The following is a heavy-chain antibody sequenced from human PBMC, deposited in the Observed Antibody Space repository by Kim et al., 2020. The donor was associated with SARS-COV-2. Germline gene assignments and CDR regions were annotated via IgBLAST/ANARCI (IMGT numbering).Heavy chain of an antibody. V-gene: IGHV1-69*13. Sequence: SVKVSCKASGGTFSSYAISWVRQAPGQGLEWMGGIIPIFGTANYAQKFQGRVTITADESTSTAYMELSSLRSEDTAVYYCARPYSSSPHYYYYGMDVWGQGTTVTVSS. J-gene: IGHJ6*02. D-gene: IGHD6-6*01. CDR2: IIPIFGTA. CDR1: GGTFSSYA. CDR3: ARPYSSSPHYYYYGMDV.